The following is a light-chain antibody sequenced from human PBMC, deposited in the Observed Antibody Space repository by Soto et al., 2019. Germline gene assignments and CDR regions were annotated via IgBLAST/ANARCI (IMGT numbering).Light chain of an antibody. CDR1: QSVSAF. J-gene: IGKJ4*01. V-gene: IGKV1-39*01. Sequence: DIQMTQSPSSLSASVGDRVTITCRTSQSVSAFLNWYQLKPWKAPKLLIYGAYSLQSGVPSRFSGSGYGTDFTLSISSLQPEDFATYYCQQSFSKLLTFGGGTKVDLK. CDR3: QQSFSKLLT. CDR2: GAY.